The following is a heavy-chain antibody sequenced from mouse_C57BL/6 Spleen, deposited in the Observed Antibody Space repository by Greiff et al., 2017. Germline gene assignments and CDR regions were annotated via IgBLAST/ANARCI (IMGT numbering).Heavy chain of an antibody. CDR3: ARGAIYYGYENYAMDY. J-gene: IGHJ4*01. CDR2: ISSSGST. CDR1: GYSITNGNHW. D-gene: IGHD2-2*01. V-gene: IGHV3-4*01. Sequence: EVKLQESGPALVKPSQTVSLTCTVTGYSITNGNHWWNWIRQVSGSKLEWIGYISSSGSTDSNPSLKSRISITRDTSKNQLFLQLNSVTTEDIATYYCARGAIYYGYENYAMDYWGQGTSVTVSS.